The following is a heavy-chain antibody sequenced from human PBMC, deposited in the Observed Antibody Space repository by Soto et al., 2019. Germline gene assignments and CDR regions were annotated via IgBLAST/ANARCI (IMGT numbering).Heavy chain of an antibody. CDR3: AKRVKLGWDYYYGMDV. CDR2: ISYDGSNK. Sequence: GGSLRLSCAASGFTFSSYGMHWVRQAPGKGLEWVAVISYDGSNKYYADSVKGRFTISRDNSKNTLYLQMNSLRAEDTAVYYCAKRVKLGWDYYYGMDVWGQGTTVTVSS. D-gene: IGHD7-27*01. J-gene: IGHJ6*02. CDR1: GFTFSSYG. V-gene: IGHV3-30*18.